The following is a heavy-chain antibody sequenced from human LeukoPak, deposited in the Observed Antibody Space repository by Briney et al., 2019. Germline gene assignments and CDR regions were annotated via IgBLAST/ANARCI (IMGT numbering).Heavy chain of an antibody. CDR1: GYTFTTYS. Sequence: GESLKISCKGSGYTFTTYSIGWVRQLPGKGLEWMGIIYPGDSDTRYSPSFQGQVTISVDKSISTAYLQWSSLKASDTAMYYCTRQWEVTPGGRFDVWGQGTLVTVSS. CDR2: IYPGDSDT. D-gene: IGHD1-26*01. CDR3: TRQWEVTPGGRFDV. V-gene: IGHV5-51*01. J-gene: IGHJ5*02.